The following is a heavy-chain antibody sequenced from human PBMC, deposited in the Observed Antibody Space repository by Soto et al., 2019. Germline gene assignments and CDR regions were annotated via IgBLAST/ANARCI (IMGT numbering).Heavy chain of an antibody. CDR3: ARDRGSSGWYGGYYGMDV. J-gene: IGHJ6*02. CDR1: GGSISSYY. Sequence: SETLSLTCTVSGGSISSYYWSWIRQPPGKGLEWIGYIYYSGSTNYNPSLKSRVTISVDTSKNQFSLKLSSVTAADTAVYYCARDRGSSGWYGGYYGMDVWGQGTTVTVSS. D-gene: IGHD6-19*01. CDR2: IYYSGST. V-gene: IGHV4-59*01.